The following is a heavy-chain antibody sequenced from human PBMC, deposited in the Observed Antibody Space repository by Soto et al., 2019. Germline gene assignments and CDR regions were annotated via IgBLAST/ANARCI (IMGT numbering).Heavy chain of an antibody. Sequence: ASVKVSCKASGVTFNSYAISWVRQAHGQGLEWMGGIIPVFGTANYAQKFQGRVTIIADESTSTAYMELSSLRSEDTAVYYCARLPYCTDGVCYPLDSYYGIDVWGQGTTVTVSS. CDR2: IIPVFGTA. V-gene: IGHV1-69*13. J-gene: IGHJ6*02. CDR3: ARLPYCTDGVCYPLDSYYGIDV. CDR1: GVTFNSYA. D-gene: IGHD2-8*01.